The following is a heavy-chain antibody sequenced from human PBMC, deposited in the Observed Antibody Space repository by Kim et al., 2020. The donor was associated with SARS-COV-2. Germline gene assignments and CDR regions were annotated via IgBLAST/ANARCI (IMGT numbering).Heavy chain of an antibody. CDR2: INHSGST. CDR3: ASVEPDY. J-gene: IGHJ4*02. V-gene: IGHV4-34*01. Sequence: SETLSLTCAVYGGSFSGYYWSWIRQPPGKGLEWIGEINHSGSTNYNPSLKSRVTISVDTSKNQFSLKLSSVTAADTAVYYCASVEPDYWGQGTLVTVSS. D-gene: IGHD1-26*01. CDR1: GGSFSGYY.